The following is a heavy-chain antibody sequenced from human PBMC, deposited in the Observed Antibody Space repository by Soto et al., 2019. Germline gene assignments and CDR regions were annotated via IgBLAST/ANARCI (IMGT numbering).Heavy chain of an antibody. CDR3: ARDKRDLRFLEWSYYFDY. Sequence: QVQLVESGGGVVQPGRSLRLSCADSGFTFSSYAMHWVRQAPGKGLEWVAVISYDGSNKYYADSVKGRFTISRDNSKNTLYLQMNRLRAEDTAVYYCARDKRDLRFLEWSYYFDYWGQGTLVTVSS. CDR2: ISYDGSNK. D-gene: IGHD3-3*01. V-gene: IGHV3-30-3*01. J-gene: IGHJ4*02. CDR1: GFTFSSYA.